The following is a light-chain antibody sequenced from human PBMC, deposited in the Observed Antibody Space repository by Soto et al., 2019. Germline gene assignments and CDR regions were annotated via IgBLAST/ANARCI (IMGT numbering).Light chain of an antibody. J-gene: IGLJ2*01. CDR3: QTRDTAINVI. Sequence: QPVLTQSPSASASLGASVKLTCTLSSGHSSYAIAWHQQQPEKGPRYLMKLNSDGSHSKGDGIPDRFSGSSSGAERYLTISSLQSEDEADYYCQTRDTAINVIFGGGTQLTVL. CDR1: SGHSSYA. CDR2: LNSDGSH. V-gene: IGLV4-69*01.